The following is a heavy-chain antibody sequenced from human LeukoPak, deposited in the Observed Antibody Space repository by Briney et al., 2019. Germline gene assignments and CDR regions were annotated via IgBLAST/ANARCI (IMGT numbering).Heavy chain of an antibody. CDR1: GFTFSSYG. J-gene: IGHJ6*02. D-gene: IGHD2-2*01. V-gene: IGHV3-33*01. CDR3: ARLSPAAIRVDYYGMDV. CDR2: IWYDGSNK. Sequence: PGGSLRLSCAASGFTFSSYGMHWVRQAPGKGLEWVAVIWYDGSNKYYADSVKGRFTISRDNSKNTLYLQMNSLRAEDTAVYYCARLSPAAIRVDYYGMDVWGQGTTVTVSS.